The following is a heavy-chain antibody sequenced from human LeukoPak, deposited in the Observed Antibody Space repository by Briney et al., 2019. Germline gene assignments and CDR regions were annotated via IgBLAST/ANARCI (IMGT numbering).Heavy chain of an antibody. CDR3: AKSGIAAAGQRGYFDN. CDR2: ISSSGNTI. J-gene: IGHJ4*02. V-gene: IGHV3-48*03. CDR1: EFTFTSYE. Sequence: GGSLRLSCAASEFTFTSYELNWVRQAPGKGLEWVSYISSSGNTISYADSVKGRFTISRDTSKNTLYLQMNSLTAEDAAVYYCAKSGIAAAGQRGYFDNWGQGALVTVSS. D-gene: IGHD6-13*01.